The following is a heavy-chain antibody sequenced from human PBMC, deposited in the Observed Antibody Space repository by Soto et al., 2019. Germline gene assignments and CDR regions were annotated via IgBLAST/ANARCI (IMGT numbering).Heavy chain of an antibody. J-gene: IGHJ4*02. V-gene: IGHV3-53*04. CDR3: ARTRYSSSWYYFDY. CDR2: IYSGGST. D-gene: IGHD6-13*01. Sequence: GGSLRLSCAASGFTVSSNYMSWVRQAPGKGLEWVSVIYSGGSTYYADSVKGRFTISRHNSKNTLYLQMNSLRAEDTAVYYCARTRYSSSWYYFDYWGQGTLVTVSS. CDR1: GFTVSSNY.